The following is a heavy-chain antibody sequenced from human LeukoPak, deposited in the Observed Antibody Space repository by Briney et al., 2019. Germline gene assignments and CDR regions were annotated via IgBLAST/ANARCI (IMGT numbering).Heavy chain of an antibody. CDR1: GFAFSTYW. D-gene: IGHD5-12*01. CDR3: ARGDIVATIPSGEDYYYGMDV. Sequence: GGSLRLSCGASGFAFSTYWMNWVRQATGKGLEWVANINLDGNEVHYVDSLKDRFTISRDNARNSLYLEMSSLRAEDTAVYYCARGDIVATIPSGEDYYYGMDVWGQGTTVTVSS. J-gene: IGHJ6*02. CDR2: INLDGNEV. V-gene: IGHV3-7*01.